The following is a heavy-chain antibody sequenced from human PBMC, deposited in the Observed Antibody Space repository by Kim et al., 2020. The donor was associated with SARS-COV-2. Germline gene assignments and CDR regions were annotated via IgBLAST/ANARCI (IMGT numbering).Heavy chain of an antibody. Sequence: SVKVSCKASGGTFSSYAISWVRQAPGQGLEWMGGIIPIFGTANYAQKFQGRVTITADESTSTAYMELSSLRSEDTAVYYCARRGDYVWSFDYWGQGTLVTVSS. CDR3: ARRGDYVWSFDY. CDR2: IIPIFGTA. CDR1: GGTFSSYA. D-gene: IGHD4-17*01. V-gene: IGHV1-69*13. J-gene: IGHJ4*02.